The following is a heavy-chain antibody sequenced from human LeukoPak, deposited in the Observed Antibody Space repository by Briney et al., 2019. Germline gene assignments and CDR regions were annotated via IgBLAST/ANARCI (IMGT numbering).Heavy chain of an antibody. CDR1: GYTFTSYG. J-gene: IGHJ4*02. D-gene: IGHD3-16*01. Sequence: ASVKVSCKASGYTFTSYGISWVRQAPGQGLEWMGWISAHNGNTNYAQKVQGRVTMTRNTSISTAYMELSSLRSEDTAVYYCARVWDASIDYWGQGTLVTVSS. V-gene: IGHV1-18*01. CDR2: ISAHNGNT. CDR3: ARVWDASIDY.